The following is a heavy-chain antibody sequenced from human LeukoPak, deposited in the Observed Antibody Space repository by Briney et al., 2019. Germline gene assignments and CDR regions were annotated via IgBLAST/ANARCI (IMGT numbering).Heavy chain of an antibody. V-gene: IGHV3-48*01. CDR1: GFTFGDYG. D-gene: IGHD6-19*01. Sequence: GGSLRLSCAASGFTFGDYGMNWVRQAPGKGLEWVSYISTSGSTKYYADSVKGRFTISRDNSKNTLYLQMNSLRAEDTAVYYCAKHPKYSSGWYLDYWGQGTLVTVSS. CDR3: AKHPKYSSGWYLDY. CDR2: ISTSGSTK. J-gene: IGHJ4*02.